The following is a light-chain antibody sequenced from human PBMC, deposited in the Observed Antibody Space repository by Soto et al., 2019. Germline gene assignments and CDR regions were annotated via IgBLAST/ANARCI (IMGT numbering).Light chain of an antibody. CDR2: SNN. J-gene: IGLJ3*02. V-gene: IGLV1-44*01. CDR1: RSNIGSNT. Sequence: QSVLTQPPSASGTPGQRVTISCSGSRSNIGSNTVNWYQQLPGTAPKLLIYSNNQRPSGVPDRFSGSKSGTSASLAISGLQSEDEADYYCAAWDDSLDGWVFGGGTKLIVL. CDR3: AAWDDSLDGWV.